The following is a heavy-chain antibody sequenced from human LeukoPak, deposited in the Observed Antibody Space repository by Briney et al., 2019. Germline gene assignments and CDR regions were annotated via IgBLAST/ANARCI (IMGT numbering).Heavy chain of an antibody. CDR2: IVGDGTSA. D-gene: IGHD3-16*01. CDR3: VRGGDDPDH. J-gene: IGHJ4*02. Sequence: GGSLRLSCVASGFSFSSYWMHWVRKAPGKGLVWVARIVGDGTSATYADSVKGRFTISRDNGKDTLYLQMNSLRVEDTALYYCVRGGDDPDHWGQGTLVTVSS. V-gene: IGHV3-74*01. CDR1: GFSFSSYW.